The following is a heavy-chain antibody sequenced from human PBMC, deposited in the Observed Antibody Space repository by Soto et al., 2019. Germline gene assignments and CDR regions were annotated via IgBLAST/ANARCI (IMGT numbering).Heavy chain of an antibody. CDR1: GYTFTSYG. V-gene: IGHV1-18*01. CDR2: INVYNGHT. Sequence: ASVKVSCKASGYTFTSYGISWVRQAPGQGLEWMGWINVYNGHTDYAQKLQGRVTMTTDTSTSTAYMDLRSLTSDDTAVYYCARMDSSSGRYNWFDPWGQGTPVTVSS. CDR3: ARMDSSSGRYNWFDP. J-gene: IGHJ5*02. D-gene: IGHD6-25*01.